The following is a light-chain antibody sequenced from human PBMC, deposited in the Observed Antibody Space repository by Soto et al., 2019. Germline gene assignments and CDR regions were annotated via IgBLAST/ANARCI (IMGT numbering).Light chain of an antibody. CDR1: QNINSY. Sequence: DIQMTQSPSPLSASVGDRVTISCRASQNINSYLNWYRQKPGKAPELLIYAASSLQSGVPSRFSGSGFGTDFTLTISSLQPEDFATYYCQQSYISPHTFGQGTKLEIK. V-gene: IGKV1-39*01. CDR3: QQSYISPHT. J-gene: IGKJ2*01. CDR2: AAS.